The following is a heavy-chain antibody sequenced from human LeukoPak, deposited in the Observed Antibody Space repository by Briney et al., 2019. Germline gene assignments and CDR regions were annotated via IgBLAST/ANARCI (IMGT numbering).Heavy chain of an antibody. J-gene: IGHJ6*03. CDR3: ARGLLELGYYMDV. CDR2: IYHSGST. D-gene: IGHD1-7*01. CDR1: GDSISISTW. V-gene: IGHV4-4*02. Sequence: PSGTLSLTCAVSGDSISISTWWTWVRPFPGRGLEWIGEIYHSGSTNYNPSLKSRVTMSLDKSKNHFSLKLTSVTAADTAVYYCARGLLELGYYMDVWGKGTTVTVSS.